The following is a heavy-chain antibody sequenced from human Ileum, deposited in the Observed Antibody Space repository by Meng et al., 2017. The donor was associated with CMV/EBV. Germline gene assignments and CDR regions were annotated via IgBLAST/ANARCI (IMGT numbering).Heavy chain of an antibody. Sequence: LSLTCAASGFIFSSHWMHWVRQAPGKGLVWVSRINSDASSTSYADSVKGRFTITRDNAKDTLYLQMNSLRDEDTAVYYCTRGQSGYGRFDSWGQGTLVTVSS. CDR2: INSDASST. CDR3: TRGQSGYGRFDS. D-gene: IGHD5-12*01. J-gene: IGHJ5*01. CDR1: GFIFSSHW. V-gene: IGHV3-74*01.